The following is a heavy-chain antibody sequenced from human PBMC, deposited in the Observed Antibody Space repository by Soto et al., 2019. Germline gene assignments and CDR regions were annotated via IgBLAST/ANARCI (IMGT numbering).Heavy chain of an antibody. V-gene: IGHV3-74*01. CDR3: ARGGEKQWLAIDF. CDR1: GFTFSVNW. CDR2: INSDGSTT. J-gene: IGHJ4*02. D-gene: IGHD6-19*01. Sequence: EVQLVESGGGLVQPGGSLRLSCAASGFTFSVNWMHWVRQAPGKGLVWVSRINSDGSTTNYADSVRGRFTISRDNAKNTLYRQMNGLRAEDTAIYYCARGGEKQWLAIDFWGQGTLVTVSS.